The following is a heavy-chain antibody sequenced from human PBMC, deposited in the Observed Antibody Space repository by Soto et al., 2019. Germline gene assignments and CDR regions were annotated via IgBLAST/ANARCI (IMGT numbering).Heavy chain of an antibody. V-gene: IGHV3-49*04. CDR3: TRVPYCSSNSCYLYYYYGMDV. D-gene: IGHD2-2*01. Sequence: CLRLSCTACGFTVGDYAMSGVRQAPGKGLEWVGVIRSKAYGGTTEYAASVKGRFTISRDDSKSIAYLQMNSLKTEDTAVYYCTRVPYCSSNSCYLYYYYGMDVWGQRTTVTVSS. CDR2: IRSKAYGGTT. CDR1: GFTVGDYA. J-gene: IGHJ6*02.